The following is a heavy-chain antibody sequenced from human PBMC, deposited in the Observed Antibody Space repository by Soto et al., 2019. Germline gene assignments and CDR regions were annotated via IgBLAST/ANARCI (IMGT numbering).Heavy chain of an antibody. D-gene: IGHD3-10*01. CDR3: VRMHADSYSSYYAMDV. Sequence: QVTLRESGPVLVKPTETLTLTCNVSGFSLTTGRMGVSWIRQPPGQALEWLAHIFSDAERSYSSSLQGRLTVSKVGFGSQVVLTMTNMAPVDTGTYFCVRMHADSYSSYYAMDVWGQGTTVTVSS. V-gene: IGHV2-26*01. J-gene: IGHJ6*02. CDR1: GFSLTTGRMG. CDR2: IFSDAER.